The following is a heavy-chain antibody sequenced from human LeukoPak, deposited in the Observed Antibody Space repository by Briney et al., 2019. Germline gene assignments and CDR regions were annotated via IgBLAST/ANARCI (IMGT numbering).Heavy chain of an antibody. J-gene: IGHJ5*02. Sequence: GASVKVSCKVSGYTLTELSMHWVRQDPGKGLEWMGGFDPEDGETIYAQKFQGRVTMTEDTSTDTAYMELSSLRSEDTAVYYCATVGRYCTNGVCYLDNWFDPWGQGALVTVSS. CDR3: ATVGRYCTNGVCYLDNWFDP. V-gene: IGHV1-24*01. D-gene: IGHD2-8*01. CDR2: FDPEDGET. CDR1: GYTLTELS.